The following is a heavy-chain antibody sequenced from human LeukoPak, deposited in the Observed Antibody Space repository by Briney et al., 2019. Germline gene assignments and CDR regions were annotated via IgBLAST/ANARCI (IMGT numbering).Heavy chain of an antibody. CDR3: ARYSIAAAERYFQH. V-gene: IGHV1-2*02. J-gene: IGHJ1*01. CDR1: GYTFTGYY. CDR2: INPNSGGT. Sequence: GASVKVSCKASGYTFTGYYMHWVRQAPGQGLEWMGWINPNSGGTNYAQKFQGRVTMTRDTSISTAYMELSRLRSDDTAVYYCARYSIAAAERYFQHWGQGTLVTVSS. D-gene: IGHD6-13*01.